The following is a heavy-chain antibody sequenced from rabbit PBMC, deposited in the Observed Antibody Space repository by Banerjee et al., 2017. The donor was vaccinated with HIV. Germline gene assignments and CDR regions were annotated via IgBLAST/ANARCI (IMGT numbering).Heavy chain of an antibody. V-gene: IGHV1S40*01. CDR2: IYTGSGSA. D-gene: IGHD4-1*01. Sequence: QSLEESGGDLVKPGASLTLTCTASGFTLSSYWMYWVRQAPGKGLEWIACIYTGSGSALYVSWAKGRFTISKTSSTTVTLQMTSLTAADTATYFCARDLAGVIGWNFNLWGPGTLVTVS. CDR1: GFTLSSYW. CDR3: ARDLAGVIGWNFNL. J-gene: IGHJ4*01.